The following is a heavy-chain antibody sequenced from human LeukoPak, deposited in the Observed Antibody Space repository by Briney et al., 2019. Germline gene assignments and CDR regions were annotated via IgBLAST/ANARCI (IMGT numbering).Heavy chain of an antibody. V-gene: IGHV3-30-3*01. CDR3: PRATTVTTFDY. J-gene: IGHJ4*02. Sequence: GGSLRLSCAASGFTFSSYAMHWVRQAPGKGLEWVAVISYDGSNKYYADSVKGRFTISRDNSKNTLYLQMNSLRAEDTAVYYCPRATTVTTFDYWGQGTLVTVSS. CDR1: GFTFSSYA. D-gene: IGHD4-17*01. CDR2: ISYDGSNK.